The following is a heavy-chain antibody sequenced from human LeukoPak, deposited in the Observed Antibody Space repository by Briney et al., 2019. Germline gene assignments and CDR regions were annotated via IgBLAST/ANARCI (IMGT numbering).Heavy chain of an antibody. V-gene: IGHV3-23*01. CDR2: ISISGSKT. CDR3: ANEIRPNDY. CDR1: EFDFSSHA. D-gene: IGHD4-17*01. Sequence: GGSLRLSCAASEFDFSSHAMTWVRQAPGKGLEWVSAISISGSKTYYEDSVKGRFTISRDNSKNTLYLQMNSLRAEDTAVYYCANEIRPNDYWGQGTQVTVSS. J-gene: IGHJ4*02.